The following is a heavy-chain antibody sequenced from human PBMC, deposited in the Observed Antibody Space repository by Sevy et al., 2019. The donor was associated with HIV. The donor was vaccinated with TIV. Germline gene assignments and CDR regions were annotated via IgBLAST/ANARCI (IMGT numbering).Heavy chain of an antibody. V-gene: IGHV3-15*01. CDR3: TTAHVWFGDLRHY. J-gene: IGHJ4*02. CDR2: IKSKTAGGTS. D-gene: IGHD3-10*01. Sequence: GGSLRLSCAASGFVFTKAWMHWVRQAPGKEPEWIARIKSKTAGGTSDYATPLEGRFNITRDDSSDRLYLQINNLKIEDTAVYYCTTAHVWFGDLRHYWGPGTLVTVSS. CDR1: GFVFTKAW.